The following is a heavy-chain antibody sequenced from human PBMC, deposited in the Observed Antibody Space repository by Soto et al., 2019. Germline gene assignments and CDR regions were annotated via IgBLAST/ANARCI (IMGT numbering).Heavy chain of an antibody. J-gene: IGHJ6*02. CDR1: GYTFTDYG. Sequence: QVQLVESGAEVKKPGASVKVSCKASGYTFTDYGISWVRQAPGQGLEWMGWISGYNGNTKYAQKFQGRVTMTTDTPTNTAYIELRSLRSHDTAVYYCARDREYYYDSSGNYYYHYGLDVWGQGTTVTVS. V-gene: IGHV1-18*04. D-gene: IGHD3-22*01. CDR2: ISGYNGNT. CDR3: ARDREYYYDSSGNYYYHYGLDV.